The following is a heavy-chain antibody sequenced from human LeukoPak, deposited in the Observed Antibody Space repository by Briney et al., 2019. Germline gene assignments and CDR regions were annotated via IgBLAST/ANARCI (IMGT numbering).Heavy chain of an antibody. J-gene: IGHJ4*02. CDR1: GGSISSSSYY. Sequence: SETLSLTCTVSGGSISSSSYYWGWIRQPPGKGLEWIGSIYYSGSTYYNPSLKSRVTISVDTSKNQFSLKLSSVTAADTAVYYCARGTAHYDYVWGSYRSGYYFDYWGQGTLVTVSS. D-gene: IGHD3-16*02. V-gene: IGHV4-39*01. CDR3: ARGTAHYDYVWGSYRSGYYFDY. CDR2: IYYSGST.